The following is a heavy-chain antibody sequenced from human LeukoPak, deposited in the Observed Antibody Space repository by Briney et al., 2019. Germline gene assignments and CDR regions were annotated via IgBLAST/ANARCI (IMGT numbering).Heavy chain of an antibody. Sequence: PSETLSLTCTVSGGSISSGDYYWSWIRQPPGKGLEWIGYIYYSGSTYYNPSLKSRVTISVDTSKNQFSLKLSSVTAADTAVYYCARDPYGGHCSGGSCYSPPWGQGTLVTVSS. CDR2: IYYSGST. D-gene: IGHD2-15*01. CDR3: ARDPYGGHCSGGSCYSPP. CDR1: GGSISSGDYY. V-gene: IGHV4-30-4*01. J-gene: IGHJ5*02.